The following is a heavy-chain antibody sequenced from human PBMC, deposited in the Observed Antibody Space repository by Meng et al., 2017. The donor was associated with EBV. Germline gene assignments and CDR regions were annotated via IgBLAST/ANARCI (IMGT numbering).Heavy chain of an antibody. CDR2: IIPAGGNT. CDR3: VRELVGGTFDY. Sequence: QVQLLQAGAAVKKPWASVKVSCKASGYTFTSYYLHWVRQAPGQGLEWMGIIIPAGGNTNYAQKFRGRFTMTRDTSTSTVYMDLSILTSEDTAVYYCVRELVGGTFDYWGQGTLVHVAS. D-gene: IGHD1/OR15-1a*01. J-gene: IGHJ4*02. CDR1: GYTFTSYY. V-gene: IGHV1-46*01.